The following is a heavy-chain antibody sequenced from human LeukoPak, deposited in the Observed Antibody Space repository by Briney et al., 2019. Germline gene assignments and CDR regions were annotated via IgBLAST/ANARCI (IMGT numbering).Heavy chain of an antibody. CDR3: DRGPLATSFVGVTYPDYYYYYMDV. V-gene: IGHV1-8*01. Sequence: VKVSCKASGYTFNTYDINSVRQSTGHGRECWGGMNVNSGNTAHAQNFHGRVTMTNNNSVSTAYMELSSLTSEDTAVYYCDRGPLATSFVGVTYPDYYYYYMDVWGTGTTVTVSS. J-gene: IGHJ6*03. D-gene: IGHD1-26*01. CDR1: GYTFNTYD. CDR2: MNVNSGNT.